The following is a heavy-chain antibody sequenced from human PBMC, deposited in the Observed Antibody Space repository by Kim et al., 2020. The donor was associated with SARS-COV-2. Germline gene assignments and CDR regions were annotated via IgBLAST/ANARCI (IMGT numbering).Heavy chain of an antibody. CDR1: GGTFSSYT. D-gene: IGHD3-10*01. CDR3: ARGSHYYGSGRAFDI. CDR2: IIPILGIA. V-gene: IGHV1-69*02. Sequence: SVKVSCKASGGTFSSYTISWVRQAPGQGLEWMGRIIPILGIANYAQKFQGRVTITADKSTSTAYMELSSLRSEDTAVYYCARGSHYYGSGRAFDIWGQGTMVTVSS. J-gene: IGHJ3*02.